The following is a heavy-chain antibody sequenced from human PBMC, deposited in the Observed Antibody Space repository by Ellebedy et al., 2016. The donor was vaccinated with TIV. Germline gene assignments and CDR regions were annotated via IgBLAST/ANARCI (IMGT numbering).Heavy chain of an antibody. V-gene: IGHV4-34*01. J-gene: IGHJ4*02. CDR2: INHSGST. D-gene: IGHD6-6*01. CDR3: ARGKAARPQGTFDY. Sequence: MPSETLSLTCAVYGGSFSGYYWSWIRQPPGKGLEWIGEINHSGSTNYNPSLKSRVTISVDTSKNQFSLKLSSVTAADTAVYYCARGKAARPQGTFDYWGQGTLVTVSS. CDR1: GGSFSGYY.